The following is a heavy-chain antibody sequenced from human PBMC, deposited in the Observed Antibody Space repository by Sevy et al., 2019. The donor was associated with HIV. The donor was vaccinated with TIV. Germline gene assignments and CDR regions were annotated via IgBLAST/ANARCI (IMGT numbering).Heavy chain of an antibody. CDR2: IKQDGSEK. CDR1: GFTFSSYW. CDR3: ARERGSSGWYGGYFDY. V-gene: IGHV3-7*03. Sequence: GGSLRLSCAASGFTFSSYWMSWVRQAPGKGLEWVANIKQDGSEKYYVDSVKGRFTISRDNAKNSLYLQMNSLRAEDTAAYYCARERGSSGWYGGYFDYWGQGTLVTVSS. J-gene: IGHJ4*02. D-gene: IGHD6-19*01.